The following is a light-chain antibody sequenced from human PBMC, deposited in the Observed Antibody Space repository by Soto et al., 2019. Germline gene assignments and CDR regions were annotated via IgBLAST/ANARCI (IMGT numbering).Light chain of an antibody. Sequence: QSALTQPASVSGSPGQSITISCTGTSSDVGTYNYVSWYQHHPGKAPELMIYEVSNRPSGVSSRFSASKSGNTASLTISGLQAEDEADYYCSSYTSSGTQVFGGGTKLTVL. CDR2: EVS. J-gene: IGLJ2*01. V-gene: IGLV2-14*01. CDR1: SSDVGTYNY. CDR3: SSYTSSGTQV.